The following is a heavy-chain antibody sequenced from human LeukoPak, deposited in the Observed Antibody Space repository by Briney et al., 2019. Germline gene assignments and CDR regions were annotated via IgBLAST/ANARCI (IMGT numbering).Heavy chain of an antibody. CDR2: INHSGST. Sequence: SETLSLTCAVYGGSFSGYYWSWIRQPPGKGLEWIGEINHSGSTNYNPSLKSRVTISVDTSKNQFSLKLSSVTAADTAVYYCASSPYYYDSSGFPGLYYYYYMDVWGKGTTVTVSS. J-gene: IGHJ6*03. CDR1: GGSFSGYY. CDR3: ASSPYYYDSSGFPGLYYYYYMDV. V-gene: IGHV4-34*01. D-gene: IGHD3-22*01.